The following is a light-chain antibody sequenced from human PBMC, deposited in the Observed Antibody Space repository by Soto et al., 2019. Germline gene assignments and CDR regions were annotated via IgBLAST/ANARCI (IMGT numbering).Light chain of an antibody. CDR3: SSYTSSSTYV. Sequence: QSALTQPASVSGSPGQSITISCTGTDNDVGYYNYVSWYQQHPGKAPKLMIYDVSNRPSGVSNRFSGSKSGNTASLTISGLQAEDEADYYCSSYTSSSTYVFGTGTKLTVL. CDR2: DVS. V-gene: IGLV2-14*01. J-gene: IGLJ1*01. CDR1: DNDVGYYNY.